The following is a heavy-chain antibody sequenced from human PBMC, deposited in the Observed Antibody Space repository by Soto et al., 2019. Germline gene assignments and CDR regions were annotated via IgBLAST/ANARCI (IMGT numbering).Heavy chain of an antibody. J-gene: IGHJ4*02. V-gene: IGHV3-48*01. CDR1: GFTFSSYS. CDR2: ISSSSSPI. D-gene: IGHD3-3*02. CDR3: ARVFLSFFGVTTAFPYDY. Sequence: GGSLRLSCAASGFTFSSYSMNWVRQAPGKGLEWVSYISSSSSPIYYADSVKGRFTISRDNAKNSLYLQMNSLRAEDTAVYYCARVFLSFFGVTTAFPYDYWGQGTLVTVSS.